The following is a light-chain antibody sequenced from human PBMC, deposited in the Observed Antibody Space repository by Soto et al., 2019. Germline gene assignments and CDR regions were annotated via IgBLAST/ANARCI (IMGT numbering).Light chain of an antibody. V-gene: IGKV1-5*01. CDR2: DAS. J-gene: IGKJ1*01. Sequence: DIQMTQSPSTLSASVGDRVTITCRASQSITNRLAWYQQKPGKAPKVLIYDASNLESGVPSRFSGSGSGTEFILTISRLQPDDFATYWCQHYGGMWAFGQGTKLEIK. CDR1: QSITNR. CDR3: QHYGGMWA.